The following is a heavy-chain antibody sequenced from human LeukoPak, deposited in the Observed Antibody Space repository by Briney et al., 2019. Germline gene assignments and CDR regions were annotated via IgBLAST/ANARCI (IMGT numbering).Heavy chain of an antibody. D-gene: IGHD4-17*01. V-gene: IGHV1-18*04. Sequence: ASVKVSCKASGYTFTGYYMHWVRQAPGQGLEWMGWISAYNGNTNYAQKLQGRVTMTIDTSTSTAYMELRSLRSDDTAVYYCARDRVHMTTVTTAHYWGQGTLVTVSS. CDR3: ARDRVHMTTVTTAHY. CDR1: GYTFTGYY. CDR2: ISAYNGNT. J-gene: IGHJ4*02.